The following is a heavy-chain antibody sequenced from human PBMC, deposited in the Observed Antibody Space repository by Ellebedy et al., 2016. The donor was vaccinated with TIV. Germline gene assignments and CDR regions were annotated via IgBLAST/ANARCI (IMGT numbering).Heavy chain of an antibody. CDR2: VSAYNDHT. V-gene: IGHV1-18*01. D-gene: IGHD2-2*01. Sequence: ASVKVSCXASGYTFTTNGISWVRQAPGQGLEWMGWVSAYNDHTNYAQNFQGRVTLTADTSTTTAYMELRSLRSDDTAVYYCARDLGYCTSTSCQRNWFDPWGQGTLVTVSS. CDR3: ARDLGYCTSTSCQRNWFDP. CDR1: GYTFTTNG. J-gene: IGHJ5*02.